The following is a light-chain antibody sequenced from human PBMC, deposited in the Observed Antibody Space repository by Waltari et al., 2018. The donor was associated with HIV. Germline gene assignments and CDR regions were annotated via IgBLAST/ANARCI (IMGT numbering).Light chain of an antibody. CDR2: DDT. CDR1: KIGSKS. J-gene: IGLJ3*02. Sequence: SYVLTQPPSVSVAPGQTAKITCGGNKIGSKSVHWYQQKPGQAPVLVVYDDTDRPSGIPERCSGSNTGNTATRTISRVEGGEEADYYCQVWDTTSDPWVFGGGTKLTVV. V-gene: IGLV3-21*02. CDR3: QVWDTTSDPWV.